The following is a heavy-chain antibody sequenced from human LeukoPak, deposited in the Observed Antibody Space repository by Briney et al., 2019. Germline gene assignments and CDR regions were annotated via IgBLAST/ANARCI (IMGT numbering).Heavy chain of an antibody. D-gene: IGHD3-10*01. CDR2: INHSGST. CDR1: GGSFSGYY. CDR3: ARGVMGHGSGNWFDR. Sequence: PSETLSLTCAVYGGSFSGYYWSWIRQPPGKGLEWIGEINHSGSTNYNPSLKSRVTISVDTSKNQCSLKLSSVTAADTAVYYCARGVMGHGSGNWFDRWGQGTLVTVSS. V-gene: IGHV4-34*01. J-gene: IGHJ5*02.